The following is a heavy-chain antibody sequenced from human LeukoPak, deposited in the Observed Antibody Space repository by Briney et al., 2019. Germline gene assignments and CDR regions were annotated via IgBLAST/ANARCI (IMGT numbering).Heavy chain of an antibody. V-gene: IGHV3-7*03. CDR2: IKQDGSEK. Sequence: GGSLRLSCAASGFTFSSYWMSWVRQAPGKGLEWVANIKQDGSEKYYVDPVKGRFTISRDNAKNSLSLQMNSLRAEDTAVYYCAKGSSTVTTVDHWGQGTLVTVSS. CDR3: AKGSSTVTTVDH. D-gene: IGHD5-24*01. J-gene: IGHJ4*02. CDR1: GFTFSSYW.